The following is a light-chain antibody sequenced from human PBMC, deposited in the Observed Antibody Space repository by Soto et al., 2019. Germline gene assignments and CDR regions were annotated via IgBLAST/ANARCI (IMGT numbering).Light chain of an antibody. CDR2: AAS. V-gene: IGKV1-39*01. CDR1: QSIRNY. J-gene: IGKJ2*01. CDR3: QQSYSTPLYT. Sequence: DIQMTQSPSSLSASVGDRVTITCRASQSIRNYLNWYQQKPGNAPNLLIYAASTLQSGVPSRFSGSGSGTDFTLTISSLQPEDFATYYCQQSYSTPLYTFGQGTKLEIK.